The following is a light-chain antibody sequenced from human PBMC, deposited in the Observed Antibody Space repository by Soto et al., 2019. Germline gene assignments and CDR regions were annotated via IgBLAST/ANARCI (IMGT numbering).Light chain of an antibody. Sequence: QSALTQPPSASGSPGQSVTISCTGTSSDVGGYNYVSWYQQHPGKAPKLMIYEVSKRPSGVPDRFSGSKSGNTAALTFSGLQAEDEADYYCSSYAGSNNLFGGGTQLTVL. J-gene: IGLJ2*01. CDR1: SSDVGGYNY. CDR3: SSYAGSNNL. V-gene: IGLV2-8*01. CDR2: EVS.